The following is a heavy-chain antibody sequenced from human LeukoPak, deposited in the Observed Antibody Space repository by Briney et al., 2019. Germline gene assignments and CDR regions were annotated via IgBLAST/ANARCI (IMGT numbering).Heavy chain of an antibody. CDR1: GYIFTSYW. V-gene: IGHV5-51*01. CDR2: IYPGDSDT. J-gene: IGHJ4*02. CDR3: ARQTRYALEVDY. Sequence: GESLKISCKGSGYIFTSYWIGWVRQMTGKGLEWMGIIYPGDSDTRYSPSIQGQVTISADKSISTTYLQWSSLKASDTAMYYCARQTRYALEVDYWGQGTLVTVSS. D-gene: IGHD2-2*01.